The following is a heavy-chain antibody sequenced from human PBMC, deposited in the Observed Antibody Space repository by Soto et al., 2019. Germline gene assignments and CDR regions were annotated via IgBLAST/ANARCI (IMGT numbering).Heavy chain of an antibody. J-gene: IGHJ6*02. D-gene: IGHD3-10*01. CDR2: IWYDGSNK. Sequence: GGSLRLSCAASGFTFSSYGMHWVRQAPGKGLEWVAVIWYDGSNKYYADSVKGRFTISRDNSKNTLYLQMNSLRAEDTAVYYCARDRESSGYYYYYYYGMDVWGQGTTVTVSS. V-gene: IGHV3-33*01. CDR1: GFTFSSYG. CDR3: ARDRESSGYYYYYYYGMDV.